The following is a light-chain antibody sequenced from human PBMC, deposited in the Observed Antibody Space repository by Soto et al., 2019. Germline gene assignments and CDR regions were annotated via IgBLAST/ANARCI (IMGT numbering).Light chain of an antibody. J-gene: IGLJ7*01. CDR1: SSNIGNFY. CDR3: AAWDDSLSGPGV. V-gene: IGLV1-47*01. Sequence: QSVLTQPPSASGTPGQRVTISCSGSSSNIGNFYVYWYQQLPGTAPKLLIYKNNQRPLGVPDRFSGSKSGTSASLAISGLRSEDEVVYYCAAWDDSLSGPGVFGGGTQLTVL. CDR2: KNN.